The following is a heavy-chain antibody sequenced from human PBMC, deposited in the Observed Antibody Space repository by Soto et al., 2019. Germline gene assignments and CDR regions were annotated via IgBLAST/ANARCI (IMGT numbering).Heavy chain of an antibody. CDR1: GGSISSGGYS. D-gene: IGHD4-17*01. CDR3: ARGMTTVTTFDY. V-gene: IGHV4-30-2*01. J-gene: IGHJ4*02. Sequence: PSETLSLTCAVSGGSISSGGYSWNWIRQPPGKGLEWIGYIYHSGYTFYNPSLKSRVTISVDKSKNQFSLKLSSVTAADTAVYYCARGMTTVTTFDYWGQGTLVTVSS. CDR2: IYHSGYT.